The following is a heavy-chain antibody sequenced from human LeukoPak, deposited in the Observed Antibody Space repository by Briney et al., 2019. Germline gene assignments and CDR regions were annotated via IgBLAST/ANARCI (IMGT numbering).Heavy chain of an antibody. CDR1: GYTFTSYD. J-gene: IGHJ5*02. D-gene: IGHD4-11*01. CDR2: MNPNSGNT. Sequence: GASVKVSCKASGYTFTSYDINWVRQATGQGLEWMGWMNPNSGNTGYAQKFQGRVTMTRNTSISTAYMELSSLRSEDTAVYYCARGLDSNYAIWFDPWGQGTLVTVSS. CDR3: ARGLDSNYAIWFDP. V-gene: IGHV1-8*01.